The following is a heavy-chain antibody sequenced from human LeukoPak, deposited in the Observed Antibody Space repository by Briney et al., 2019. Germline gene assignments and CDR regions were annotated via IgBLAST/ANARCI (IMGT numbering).Heavy chain of an antibody. Sequence: PSETLSLTCTVSGYSISSGYYWGWIRQPPGKGLEWIGSIYHSGSTYYNPSLKSRVTISVDTSKNQFSLKLSSVTAADTAVYYCARDEVSVWFGELLKDDYWGQGTLVTVSS. CDR3: ARDEVSVWFGELLKDDY. V-gene: IGHV4-38-2*02. CDR1: GYSISSGYY. D-gene: IGHD3-10*01. CDR2: IYHSGST. J-gene: IGHJ4*02.